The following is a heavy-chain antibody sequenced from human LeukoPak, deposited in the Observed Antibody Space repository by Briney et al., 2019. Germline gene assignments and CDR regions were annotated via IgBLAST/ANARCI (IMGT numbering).Heavy chain of an antibody. CDR2: IKQDGSEK. Sequence: GGSLRLSCAASGFTFSSYWMSWVRQAPGKGLEWVANIKQDGSEKYYVDSVKGRFTISRDNAKNSLYLQMNSLRAEDTAVYYCARDSGGWYSMMLDYWGQGTLVTASS. V-gene: IGHV3-7*05. J-gene: IGHJ4*02. CDR3: ARDSGGWYSMMLDY. D-gene: IGHD6-19*01. CDR1: GFTFSSYW.